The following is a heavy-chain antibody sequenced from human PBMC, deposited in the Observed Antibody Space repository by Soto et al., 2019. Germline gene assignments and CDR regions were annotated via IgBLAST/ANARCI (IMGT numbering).Heavy chain of an antibody. CDR3: ARSDGIAAATAYNWFDP. J-gene: IGHJ5*02. CDR2: IIPIFGTA. V-gene: IGHV1-69*12. CDR1: GGTFSSYA. D-gene: IGHD6-13*01. Sequence: QVQLVQSGAEVKKPGSSVKVSCKASGGTFSSYAISWVRQAPGQGLEWMGGIIPIFGTANYAQKFQGRVTITADESTRTAYMELSSLRSEDTAVYYCARSDGIAAATAYNWFDPWGQGTLVTVSS.